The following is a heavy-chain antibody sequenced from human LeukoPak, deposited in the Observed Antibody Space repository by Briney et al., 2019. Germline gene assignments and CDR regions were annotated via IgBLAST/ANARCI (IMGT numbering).Heavy chain of an antibody. J-gene: IGHJ6*03. CDR1: GGSFSGYY. Sequence: SETLSLTCAVYGGSFSGYYWSWIRQPPGKGLEWIGEINHSGSTNYNPSLKSRVTISVDTSKNQFSLKLSSVTAADTAVYYCARVYYDSSGYPGRDYYYYMDVWGKGTTVTISS. D-gene: IGHD3-22*01. V-gene: IGHV4-34*01. CDR2: INHSGST. CDR3: ARVYYDSSGYPGRDYYYYMDV.